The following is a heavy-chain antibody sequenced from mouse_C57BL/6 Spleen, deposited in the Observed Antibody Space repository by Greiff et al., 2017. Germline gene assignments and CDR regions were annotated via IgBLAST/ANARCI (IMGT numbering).Heavy chain of an antibody. Sequence: QVQLQQSGPELVKPGASVKISCQASGYAFSSSWMNWVKQRPGKGLAWLGRIYPGDGDTTSHGKFKGKATLTADKSSSTADKQRSSLTSEDSAVYFCARPLYDYYAMDYWGQGTSGTVSS. CDR3: ARPLYDYYAMDY. CDR2: IYPGDGDT. CDR1: GYAFSSSW. V-gene: IGHV1-82*01. D-gene: IGHD2-3*01. J-gene: IGHJ4*01.